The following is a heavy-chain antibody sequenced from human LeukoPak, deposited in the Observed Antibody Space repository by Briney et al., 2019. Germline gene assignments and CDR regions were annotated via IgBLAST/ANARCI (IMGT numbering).Heavy chain of an antibody. CDR1: GFTFSSYA. CDR3: ARARGSYFFDF. J-gene: IGHJ4*02. V-gene: IGHV3-64*01. CDR2: ISSNGGST. D-gene: IGHD1-26*01. Sequence: GGSLRLXCAASGFTFSSYAMYWVRQAPGKGLEYVSSISSNGGSTYYANSVKGRFTISRDNSKNTLSLQMGSLRPADMAVYYCARARGSYFFDFWGQGTLVTVSS.